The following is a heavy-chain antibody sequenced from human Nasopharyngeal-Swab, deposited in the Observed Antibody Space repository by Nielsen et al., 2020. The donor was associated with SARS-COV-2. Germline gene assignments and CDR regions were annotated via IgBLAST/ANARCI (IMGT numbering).Heavy chain of an antibody. CDR2: INPNSGGT. J-gene: IGHJ5*02. D-gene: IGHD2-8*02. CDR3: ARALVGFDP. V-gene: IGHV1-2*06. Sequence: WVRQAPGQGLEWMGRINPNSGGTNYAQKFQGRVTMTRDTSISTAYMELSRLRSDDTAVYYCARALVGFDPWGQGTLVTVSS.